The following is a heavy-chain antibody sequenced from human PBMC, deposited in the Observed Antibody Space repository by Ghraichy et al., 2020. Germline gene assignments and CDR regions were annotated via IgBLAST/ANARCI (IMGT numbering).Heavy chain of an antibody. CDR1: GFTFSSYW. D-gene: IGHD3-10*01. V-gene: IGHV3-7*01. Sequence: GESLNISCAASGFTFSSYWMSWVRQAPGKGLEWVANIKQDGSEKYYVDSVKGRFTISRDNAKNSLYLQMNSLRAEDTAVYYCARARPPYFYYGMDVWGQGTTVTVSS. CDR2: IKQDGSEK. J-gene: IGHJ6*02. CDR3: ARARPPYFYYGMDV.